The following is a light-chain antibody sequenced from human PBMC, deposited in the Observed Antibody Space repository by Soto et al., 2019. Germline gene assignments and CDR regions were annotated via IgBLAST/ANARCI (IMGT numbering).Light chain of an antibody. Sequence: SYELTQPPAVSVAPGKTAKITCGGSNIGSKSVHWYQQKPGQAPVLVIYYDTDRPSGVPERLSGSNSGSTAALTISRVAAGDEADYYCQVWDIGSGVIFGGGTKVTVL. CDR1: NIGSKS. J-gene: IGLJ2*01. CDR3: QVWDIGSGVI. CDR2: YDT. V-gene: IGLV3-21*04.